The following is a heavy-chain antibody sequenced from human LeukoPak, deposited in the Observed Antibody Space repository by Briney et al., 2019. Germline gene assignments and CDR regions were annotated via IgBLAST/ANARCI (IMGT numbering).Heavy chain of an antibody. CDR1: GYSFIRHH. J-gene: IGHJ6*02. CDR3: ARDFGSSWYSYYYGMDV. Sequence: RRASVKVSCKAFGYSFIRHHIHWVRQAPGQGLEWMGVLKLYDGSIRNAQKFQGRVTMTRDMSISTAYMELSRLRSDDTAVYYCARDFGSSWYSYYYGMDVWGQGTTVTVSS. CDR2: LKLYDGSI. D-gene: IGHD6-13*01. V-gene: IGHV1-46*01.